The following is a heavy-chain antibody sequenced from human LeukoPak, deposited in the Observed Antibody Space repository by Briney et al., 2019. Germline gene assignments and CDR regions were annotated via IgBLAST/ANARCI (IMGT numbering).Heavy chain of an antibody. Sequence: GGSLRLSCAASGFTFSSCWMHWVRQAPGKGLVWVSRINSDGSSTSYADSVKGRFTISRDNAKNTLYLQMNSLRAEDTAVYYCAREPLEWEPSVYFDYWGQGTLVTVSS. CDR1: GFTFSSCW. CDR2: INSDGSST. D-gene: IGHD1-26*01. CDR3: AREPLEWEPSVYFDY. V-gene: IGHV3-74*01. J-gene: IGHJ4*02.